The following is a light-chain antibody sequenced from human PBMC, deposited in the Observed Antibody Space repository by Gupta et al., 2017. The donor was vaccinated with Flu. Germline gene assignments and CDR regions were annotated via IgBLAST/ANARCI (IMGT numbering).Light chain of an antibody. J-gene: IGLJ2*01. CDR2: QDN. CDR3: QVWDSSVV. Sequence: SYELTQPPSVSVSPGQPARITCPGAKVGHKYVCWHQQKPGQSPVMVIYQDNKRPSGNPERFSGSISGSTATLTISGTQAMDEAYYYCQVWDSSVVFGGGTKLTVL. V-gene: IGLV3-1*01. CDR1: KVGHKY.